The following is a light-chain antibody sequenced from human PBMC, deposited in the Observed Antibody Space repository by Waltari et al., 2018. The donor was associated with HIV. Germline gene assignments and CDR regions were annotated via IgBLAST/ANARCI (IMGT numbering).Light chain of an antibody. CDR3: AAWDDSLNGVV. Sequence: QSVLTQPPSVSGAPRQRVTISCSGISSNIGNNAVNWYQQRPGKAPNLLVYYDDLLPSGVSDRFSGSRSGTSASLAISGLQSEDEADYYCAAWDDSLNGVVFGGGTKLTVL. CDR1: SSNIGNNA. V-gene: IGLV1-36*01. CDR2: YDD. J-gene: IGLJ2*01.